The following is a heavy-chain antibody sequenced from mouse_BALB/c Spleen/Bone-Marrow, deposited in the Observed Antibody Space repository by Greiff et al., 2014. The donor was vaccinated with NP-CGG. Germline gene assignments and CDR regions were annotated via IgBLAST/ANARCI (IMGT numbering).Heavy chain of an antibody. J-gene: IGHJ3*01. V-gene: IGHV1-67*01. Sequence: QVQLQQSGPELARPGESVKISCKGSGYTFTDYAMHRVKQSHAKSLEWIGVITTYSANAKYNQKFKGKATMTVDKSSSTAYLELARLTSEDSDIYYCARGGTGPFPYWGRGTLVTVSA. CDR3: ARGGTGPFPY. CDR2: ITTYSANA. D-gene: IGHD3-3*01. CDR1: GYTFTDYA.